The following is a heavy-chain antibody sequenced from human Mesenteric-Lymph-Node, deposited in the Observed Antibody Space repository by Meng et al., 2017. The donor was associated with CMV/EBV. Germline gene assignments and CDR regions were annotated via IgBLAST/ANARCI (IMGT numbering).Heavy chain of an antibody. J-gene: IGHJ6*02. CDR3: ARYASYRSSGYYYFYGMDV. D-gene: IGHD6-6*01. Sequence: SGPTLAQPTQILTLTCTFSGLSLRTSGMCVSWIRQPPGNALEWLARIGWDDDKFYSTPLKTRLTISKDTSKNQVVLTLTNMDPVDTATYYCARYASYRSSGYYYFYGMDVWGQGTTVTVSS. CDR2: IGWDDDK. CDR1: GLSLRTSGMC. V-gene: IGHV2-70*17.